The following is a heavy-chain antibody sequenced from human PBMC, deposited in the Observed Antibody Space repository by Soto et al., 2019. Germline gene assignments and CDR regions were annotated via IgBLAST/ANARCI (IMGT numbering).Heavy chain of an antibody. V-gene: IGHV3-74*01. CDR3: ARERCSGGSCYYGMDV. Sequence: EVQLVESGGGLVQPGGSLRLSCAASGFTFSSYWMHWVRQAPGKGLVWVSRINSDGYSTSYADSVKGRFAISRDNAKNTLYLQMNSLRAEDTAVYYCARERCSGGSCYYGMDVWGQGTTVTVSS. CDR1: GFTFSSYW. J-gene: IGHJ6*02. D-gene: IGHD2-15*01. CDR2: INSDGYST.